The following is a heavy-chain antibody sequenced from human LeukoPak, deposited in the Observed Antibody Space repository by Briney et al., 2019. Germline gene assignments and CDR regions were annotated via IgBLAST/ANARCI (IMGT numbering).Heavy chain of an antibody. Sequence: SETLSLTCTVSGGSISSSSYYWGWIRQPPGTGLEWIGSIYYSGSTYYNPSLKSRVTISVDTSKNQFSLKLSSVTAADTAVYWGIVVVPAASRWYYFDYWGQGTLVTVSS. D-gene: IGHD2-2*01. CDR1: GGSISSSSYY. CDR3: IVVVPAASRWYYFDY. CDR2: IYYSGST. V-gene: IGHV4-39*01. J-gene: IGHJ4*02.